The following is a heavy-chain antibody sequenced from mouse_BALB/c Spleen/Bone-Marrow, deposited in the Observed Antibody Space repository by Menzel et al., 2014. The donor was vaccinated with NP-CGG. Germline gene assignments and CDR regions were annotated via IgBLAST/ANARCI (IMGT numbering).Heavy chain of an antibody. V-gene: IGHV7-3*02. CDR2: IRNKANGYTT. CDR3: ARDKGRVFFDY. Sequence: EVKVEESGGGLVQPGGSLRLSCATSGFTFTDYYMNWVRQPPGKALEWLGFIRNKANGYTTEYSASVKSRFTISRDNSQNILYLQMNTLRADDSATYYCARDKGRVFFDYWSQGTTLTVSS. J-gene: IGHJ2*01. CDR1: GFTFTDYY.